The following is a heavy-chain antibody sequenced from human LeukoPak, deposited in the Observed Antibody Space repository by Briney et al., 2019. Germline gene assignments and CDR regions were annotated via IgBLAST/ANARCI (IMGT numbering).Heavy chain of an antibody. CDR2: FDPEDGET. CDR1: GYTLTELS. CDR3: ASGGCSSTSCMVPNWFDP. J-gene: IGHJ5*02. V-gene: IGHV1-24*01. D-gene: IGHD2-2*01. Sequence: ASVKVSCKVSGYTLTELSMHWVRQAPGKGLEWMGGFDPEDGETIYAQKFQGRVTTTEDTSTDTAYMELSSLRSEDTAVYYCASGGCSSTSCMVPNWFDPWGQGTLVTVSS.